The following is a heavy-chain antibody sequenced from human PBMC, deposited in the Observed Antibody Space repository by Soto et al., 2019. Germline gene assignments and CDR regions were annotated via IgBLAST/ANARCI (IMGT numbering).Heavy chain of an antibody. CDR3: ARHYYGSGSYWNFDY. Sequence: SETLSLTCAVYGGSFSGYYWGWIRQPPGKGLEWIGSIYYNGDTYYNPSLKSRVTISVDTSKIQFSLKLGSVTAADTAVYYCARHYYGSGSYWNFDYWGQGALVTVSS. D-gene: IGHD3-10*01. J-gene: IGHJ4*02. CDR1: GGSFSGYY. CDR2: IYYNGDT. V-gene: IGHV4-39*01.